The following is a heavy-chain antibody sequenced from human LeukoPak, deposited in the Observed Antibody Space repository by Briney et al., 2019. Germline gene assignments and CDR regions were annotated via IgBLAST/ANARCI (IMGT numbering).Heavy chain of an antibody. CDR2: ISSDGNNT. CDR1: GFTFSTYW. D-gene: IGHD1-26*01. CDR3: ARDPTSSWETAFDI. J-gene: IGHJ3*02. Sequence: GGSLRLSCAASGFTFSTYWMHWVRQAPGKGLVWVSRISSDGNNTRYADSVKGRFTISRDNAKNTLYLQMDSLRADDTAVYYCARDPTSSWETAFDIWGQGTMVTVSS. V-gene: IGHV3-74*01.